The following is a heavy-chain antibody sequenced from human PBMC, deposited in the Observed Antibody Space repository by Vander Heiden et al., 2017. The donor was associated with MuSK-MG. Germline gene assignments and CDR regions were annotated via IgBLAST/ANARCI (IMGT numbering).Heavy chain of an antibody. CDR3: ARDRGTVIAREIWYFDL. CDR2: IIPIFGTA. J-gene: IGHJ2*01. Sequence: QVQLVQSGAEVKKPGSSVKVSCKASGGTFSSYAISWVRQAPGQGLEWMGGIIPIFGTANYEQKFQGRVTITADKSTSTAYMELSSLRSEETAVYYCARDRGTVIAREIWYFDLWGRGTLVTVSS. V-gene: IGHV1-69*06. D-gene: IGHD4-17*01. CDR1: GGTFSSYA.